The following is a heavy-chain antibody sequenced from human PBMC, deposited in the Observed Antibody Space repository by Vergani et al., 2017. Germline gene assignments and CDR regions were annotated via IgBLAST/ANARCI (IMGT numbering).Heavy chain of an antibody. CDR2: IYHSGGT. CDR1: GGSISSGGYS. CDR3: ARGLQRPRRDCDAFDI. V-gene: IGHV4-30-2*01. Sequence: QLQLQESGSGLVKPSQTLSLTCAVSGGSISSGGYSWSWIRQPPGKGLEWIGYIYHSGGTYYNPSLKSRVTISVDRSKNQFSLKLSSVTAADTAVYYCARGLQRPRRDCDAFDIWGQGTMVTVSS. J-gene: IGHJ3*02. D-gene: IGHD2-21*01.